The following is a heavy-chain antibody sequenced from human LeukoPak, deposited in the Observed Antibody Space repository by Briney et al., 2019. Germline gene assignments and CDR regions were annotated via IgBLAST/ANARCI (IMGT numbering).Heavy chain of an antibody. CDR1: GGSFSGYY. D-gene: IGHD3-22*01. J-gene: IGHJ3*02. V-gene: IGHV4-34*01. CDR3: ARIYPVRYYDGRNAFDI. Sequence: PSDTLSLTCAVYGGSFSGYYWSWIRQPPGKGLEWIGEINHSGSTNYNPSLKSRVTISVDTSKNQFSMKLSAVTAADTAVYYCARIYPVRYYDGRNAFDIWGQGAMVTVSS. CDR2: INHSGST.